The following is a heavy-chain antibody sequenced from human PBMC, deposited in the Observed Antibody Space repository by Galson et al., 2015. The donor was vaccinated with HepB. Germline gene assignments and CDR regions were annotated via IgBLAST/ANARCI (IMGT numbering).Heavy chain of an antibody. D-gene: IGHD1-1*01. CDR1: GGTFSSYT. CDR2: INSNSGAT. Sequence: QSGAEVKKPGASVKVSCKASGGTFSSYTISWVRQAPGQGLEWMGWINSNSGATNYAQKFQGRVAMTRDTSISTAYMELSRLRSDDTAVYYCAREGTGATRGFDYWGQGTLVTVSS. J-gene: IGHJ4*02. V-gene: IGHV1-2*02. CDR3: AREGTGATRGFDY.